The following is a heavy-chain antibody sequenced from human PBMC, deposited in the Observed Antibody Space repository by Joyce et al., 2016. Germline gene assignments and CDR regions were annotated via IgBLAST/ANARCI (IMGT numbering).Heavy chain of an antibody. CDR1: GFSCSSYY. D-gene: IGHD6-13*01. V-gene: IGHV3-7*04. CDR2: INQDGSEK. CDR3: ARVEYSIIWAPIDY. J-gene: IGHJ4*02. Sequence: EVQLVESGGGLVQPGGSLRLSCAASGFSCSSYYMSWVRQAPGKGLEWVANINQDGSEKYYVDSVKGRFTISRDNSKNSLYLQMGSLRAEDAAVYYCARVEYSIIWAPIDYWGQGTLVTVSS.